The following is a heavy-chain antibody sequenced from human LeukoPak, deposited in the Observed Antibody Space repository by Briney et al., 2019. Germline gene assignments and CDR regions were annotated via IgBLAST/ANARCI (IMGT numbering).Heavy chain of an antibody. Sequence: GGSLRLSCAASGFTVSSNYMTWVRQAPGKGLEWVSVIYSGDNTYYADSVKGRLTISRDYSQNTLYLQMNSLRAEDTAVYYCAKEVDIVPFHYYYYMDVWGKGTTVTVSS. CDR2: IYSGDNT. J-gene: IGHJ6*03. V-gene: IGHV3-53*01. D-gene: IGHD5-12*01. CDR1: GFTVSSNY. CDR3: AKEVDIVPFHYYYYMDV.